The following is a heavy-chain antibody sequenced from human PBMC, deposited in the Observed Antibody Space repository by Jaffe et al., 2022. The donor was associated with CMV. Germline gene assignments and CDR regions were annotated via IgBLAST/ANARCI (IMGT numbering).Heavy chain of an antibody. V-gene: IGHV1-3*01. CDR3: ARSYVVVVAATPYWFDP. CDR1: GYTFTSYA. Sequence: QVQLVQSGAEVKKPGASVKVSCKASGYTFTSYAMHWVRQAPGQRLEWMGWINAGNGNTKYSQKFQGRVTITRDTSASTAYMELSSLRSEDTAVYYCARSYVVVVAATPYWFDPWGQGTLVTVSS. CDR2: INAGNGNT. D-gene: IGHD2-15*01. J-gene: IGHJ5*02.